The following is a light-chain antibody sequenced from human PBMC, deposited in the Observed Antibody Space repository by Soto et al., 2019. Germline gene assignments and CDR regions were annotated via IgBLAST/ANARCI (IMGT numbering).Light chain of an antibody. CDR1: SSNIGSNS. CDR2: SSN. V-gene: IGLV1-44*01. Sequence: QSVLTQPPSASGTPGQRVTISCSGSSSNIGSNSVNWYQQLPGTAPKLLMYSSNQRPSGVPDRFSGAKSGTSASLAISELQYEDEADYYCAAWDDSLNGVVFGGGTKLTVL. J-gene: IGLJ2*01. CDR3: AAWDDSLNGVV.